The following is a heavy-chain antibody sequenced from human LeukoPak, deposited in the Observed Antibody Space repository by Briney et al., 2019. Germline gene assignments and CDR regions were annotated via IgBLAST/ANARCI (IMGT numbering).Heavy chain of an antibody. CDR1: GFSFSNHW. D-gene: IGHD3-3*01. CDR3: AQDYRVNPMYYDFWSGYPDY. V-gene: IGHV3-7*03. Sequence: RLXCATSGFSFSNHWMSWVRQAPGXGXXXVAHINKDGFEKNSVDSVKGRFTISRDNAKNSLYLQMNSLRAEDTAVYYCAQDYRVNPMYYDFWSGYPDYWGQGTLVTVSS. CDR2: INKDGFEK. J-gene: IGHJ4*02.